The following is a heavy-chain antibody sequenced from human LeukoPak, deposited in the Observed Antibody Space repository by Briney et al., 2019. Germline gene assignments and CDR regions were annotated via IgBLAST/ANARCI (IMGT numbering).Heavy chain of an antibody. CDR2: ISSSSSYI. D-gene: IGHD2-2*01. CDR1: GFTVSRNY. V-gene: IGHV3-21*01. J-gene: IGHJ4*02. CDR3: ARTFVPVNIVVVPAAIDY. Sequence: GGSLRLSCAASGFTVSRNYMSWVRQAPGKGLEWVSSISSSSSYIYYADSVKGRFTISRDNAKNSLYLQMNSLRAEDTAVYYCARTFVPVNIVVVPAAIDYWGQGTLVTVSS.